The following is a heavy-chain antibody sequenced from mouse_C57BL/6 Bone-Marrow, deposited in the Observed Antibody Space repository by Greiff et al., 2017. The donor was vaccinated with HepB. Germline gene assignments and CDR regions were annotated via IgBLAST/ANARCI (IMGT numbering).Heavy chain of an antibody. V-gene: IGHV5-15*01. CDR1: GFTFSDYG. D-gene: IGHD1-1*01. CDR2: ISNLAYSI. J-gene: IGHJ3*01. Sequence: DVQLVESGGGLVQPGGSLKLSCAASGFTFSDYGMAWVRQAPRKGPEWVAFISNLAYSIYYADTVTGRFTISRENAKNTLYLEMSSLRSEDTAMYYCARQDYGSSSLFAYWGQGTLVTVSA. CDR3: ARQDYGSSSLFAY.